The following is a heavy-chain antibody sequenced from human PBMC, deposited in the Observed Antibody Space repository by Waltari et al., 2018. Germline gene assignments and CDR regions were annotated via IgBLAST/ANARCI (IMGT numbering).Heavy chain of an antibody. D-gene: IGHD2-15*01. V-gene: IGHV3-20*04. CDR2: INWNGGST. Sequence: EVQLVESGGGVVRPGGCLRLSCAAAGCAFDDYGMSWVRQAPGKWLGWVSGINWNGGSTGYADSVKGRCTISRDNAKNALYVQMNSLRIEDTAIYYCARDRDVVVVGPEFGYWGQGTLVTVSS. CDR1: GCAFDDYG. CDR3: ARDRDVVVVGPEFGY. J-gene: IGHJ4*02.